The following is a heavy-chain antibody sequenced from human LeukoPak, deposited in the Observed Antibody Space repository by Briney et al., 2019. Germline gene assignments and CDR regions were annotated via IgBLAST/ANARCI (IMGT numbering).Heavy chain of an antibody. V-gene: IGHV3-11*01. CDR2: ISSGGSSI. J-gene: IGHJ3*02. CDR1: GFTFSDYY. Sequence: KSGGSLRLSCAASGFTFSDYYMSWIRQAPGKGLEWVSYISSGGSSIYYADSVKGRFTISRDNAKNSLYLQMNSLRAEDTAVYYCAKDQGSGWGFYAFDIWGQGTMVTVSS. CDR3: AKDQGSGWGFYAFDI. D-gene: IGHD6-19*01.